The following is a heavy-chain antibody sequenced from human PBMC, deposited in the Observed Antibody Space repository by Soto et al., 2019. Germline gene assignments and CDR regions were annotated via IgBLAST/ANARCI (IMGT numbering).Heavy chain of an antibody. CDR1: GGSISSYY. CDR2: IYYSGST. J-gene: IGHJ4*02. Sequence: SSETLSLTCTVSGGSISSYYWSWIRQPPGRGLEWIGYIYYSGSTYYNPSLRSRVTISLDTSKNQFSLKLSSVTAADTAVYYCARGFYDSTGYYDSWGQGTLVTVSS. D-gene: IGHD3-22*01. CDR3: ARGFYDSTGYYDS. V-gene: IGHV4-59*01.